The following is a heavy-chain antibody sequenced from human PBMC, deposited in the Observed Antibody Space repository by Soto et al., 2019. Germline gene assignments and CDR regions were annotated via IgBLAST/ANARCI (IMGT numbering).Heavy chain of an antibody. J-gene: IGHJ6*02. V-gene: IGHV4-31*03. CDR1: GGSISSGGYY. Sequence: PSETLSLTCTVSGGSISSGGYYWSWIRQHPGKGLEWIGYIYYSGSTYYNPSLKSRVTISVDTSKNQFSLKLSSVTAADTAVYYCAGRDTAMVLRYYYYGMDVWGQGTTVTVSS. CDR2: IYYSGST. CDR3: AGRDTAMVLRYYYYGMDV. D-gene: IGHD5-18*01.